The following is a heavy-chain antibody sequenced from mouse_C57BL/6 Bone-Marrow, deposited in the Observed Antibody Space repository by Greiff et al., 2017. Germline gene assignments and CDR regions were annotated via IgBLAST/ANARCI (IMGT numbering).Heavy chain of an antibody. CDR1: GYTFTNFW. CDR3: ARSDRRGYFDV. CDR2: IYPGGGYT. Sequence: QVQLQQPGAELVRPGTSVKMSCKASGYTFTNFWIGWAKPRPGPGLEWIGDIYPGGGYTNYNEKFKGKATLTADKSSSTAYMQFSSLTSEDAAIYYCARSDRRGYFDVWGTGTTVTVSA. J-gene: IGHJ1*03. V-gene: IGHV1-63*01.